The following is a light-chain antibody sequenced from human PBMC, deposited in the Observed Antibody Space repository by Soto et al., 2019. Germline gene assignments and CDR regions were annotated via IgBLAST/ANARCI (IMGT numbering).Light chain of an antibody. Sequence: DIQMTQSPSTLSASVGARVTITCRASQNIRNFLAWYQQKPGKAPRLLIYDVSVLESGVPSRFSGSGSGTEFSLIISSLQPDDFATYYCQQYDNYWTFGQGTKVAI. V-gene: IGKV1-5*01. CDR2: DVS. CDR3: QQYDNYWT. CDR1: QNIRNF. J-gene: IGKJ1*01.